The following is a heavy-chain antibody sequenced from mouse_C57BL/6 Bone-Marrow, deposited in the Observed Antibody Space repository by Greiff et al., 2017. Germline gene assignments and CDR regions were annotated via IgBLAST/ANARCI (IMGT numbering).Heavy chain of an antibody. CDR3: ARGAIYGSSYDWYFDV. J-gene: IGHJ1*03. D-gene: IGHD1-1*01. CDR1: GFTFSDFY. Sequence: EVQLVESGGGLVQSGRSLRLSCATSGFTFSDFYMEWVRQAPGKGLEWIAASRNKANDYTTEYSASVKGRFIVSRDTSQSILYLQMNALRAEDNAVYYCARGAIYGSSYDWYFDVWGTGTTVTVSS. V-gene: IGHV7-1*01. CDR2: SRNKANDYTT.